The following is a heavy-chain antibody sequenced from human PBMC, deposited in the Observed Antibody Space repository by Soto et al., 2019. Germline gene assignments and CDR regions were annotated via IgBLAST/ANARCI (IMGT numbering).Heavy chain of an antibody. CDR1: GFTFSSYG. Sequence: QVQLVESGGGVVQPGRSLRLSCAASGFTFSSYGMHWVRQAPGKGLEWVAVLWYDGSNKYYADSVKGRFTISRDNSKNTLYLQMNSLRAEDTAVYYCARDRYSRRDFDYWGQGTLVTVSS. J-gene: IGHJ4*02. CDR2: LWYDGSNK. D-gene: IGHD6-13*01. V-gene: IGHV3-33*01. CDR3: ARDRYSRRDFDY.